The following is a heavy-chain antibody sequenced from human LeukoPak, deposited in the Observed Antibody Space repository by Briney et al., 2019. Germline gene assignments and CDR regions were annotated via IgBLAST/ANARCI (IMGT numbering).Heavy chain of an antibody. CDR2: ISAYNGNT. J-gene: IGHJ4*02. D-gene: IGHD3-3*01. V-gene: IGHV1-18*01. CDR3: ARDHDYDFWSGYQFDY. CDR1: GYTFTSYG. Sequence: GASVKVSCKASGYTFTSYGISWVRQAPGQGLEWMGWISAYNGNTNYAQKLQGRVTMTTDTSTSTAYMELRSLRSDDTAVYYCARDHDYDFWSGYQFDYWGQGTLVTVSS.